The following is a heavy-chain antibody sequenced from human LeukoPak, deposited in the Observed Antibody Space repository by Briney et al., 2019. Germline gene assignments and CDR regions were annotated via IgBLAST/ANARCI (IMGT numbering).Heavy chain of an antibody. Sequence: LPGGSLRLSCAASGFTFSKYWMLWVRQAPGKGPESVSRINTDGTVTTYADSVKGRFTVSRDNADNTMFLQMNSVRDEDTAVYYCAAKQWLAPPPDSWGQGTPVTVSS. V-gene: IGHV3-74*01. CDR1: GFTFSKYW. CDR2: INTDGTVT. D-gene: IGHD6-19*01. J-gene: IGHJ4*02. CDR3: AAKQWLAPPPDS.